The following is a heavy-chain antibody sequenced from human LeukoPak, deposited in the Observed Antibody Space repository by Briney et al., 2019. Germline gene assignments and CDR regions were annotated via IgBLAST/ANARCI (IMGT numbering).Heavy chain of an antibody. D-gene: IGHD3-10*01. CDR1: GFTFSSYS. CDR2: ISSSSSTI. J-gene: IGHJ3*02. V-gene: IGHV3-48*01. Sequence: PGGSLRLSCAASGFTFSSYSMNWVRQAPGKGLEWVSYISSSSSTIYYADSVKGRFTISRDNAKNSLYLQMNSLKTEDTAVYYCHVLLWFGELIWGQGTLVSVSS. CDR3: HVLLWFGELI.